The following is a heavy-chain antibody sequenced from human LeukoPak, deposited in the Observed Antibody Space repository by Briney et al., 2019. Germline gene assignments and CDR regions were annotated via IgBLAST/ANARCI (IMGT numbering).Heavy chain of an antibody. J-gene: IGHJ4*02. CDR2: IKQDGSEQ. D-gene: IGHD6-19*01. CDR1: GFTFSGYA. Sequence: PGGSLRLSCAASGFTFSGYAMGWVRQAPGKGLEWVANIKQDGSEQYYVDSVKGRFTISRDNAKNSLYLQMNSLRAEDTAVYYCATDRPYSSGWYFTFDYWGQGTLVTVSS. CDR3: ATDRPYSSGWYFTFDY. V-gene: IGHV3-7*01.